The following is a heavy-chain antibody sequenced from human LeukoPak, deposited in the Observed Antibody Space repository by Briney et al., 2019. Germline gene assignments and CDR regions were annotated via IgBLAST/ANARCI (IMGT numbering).Heavy chain of an antibody. V-gene: IGHV3-53*01. D-gene: IGHD3-10*01. CDR2: IYSGATT. Sequence: GGSVTLSCAASGFTVSSYYMSCVRHAPGKGLEWVSVIYSGATTHYADSVRGPFTISRDNSKNTLYLQMNSLRAEDTAVYYCARDFYGAGSHRYFDLWGRGTLVTVSS. J-gene: IGHJ2*01. CDR1: GFTVSSYY. CDR3: ARDFYGAGSHRYFDL.